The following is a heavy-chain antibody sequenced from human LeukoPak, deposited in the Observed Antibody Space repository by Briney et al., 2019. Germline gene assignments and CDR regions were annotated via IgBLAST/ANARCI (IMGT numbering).Heavy chain of an antibody. CDR1: GYTFSSCD. D-gene: IGHD6-13*01. CDR2: ISAYNGNT. J-gene: IGHJ6*03. Sequence: ASVKVSCKASGYTFSSCDISWVRQAPGQGLEWMGWISAYNGNTNYAQKLQGRVTMTTDTSTSTAYLELRSLRSEDTAVYYCARDRGIAAGTSRGYSDYMDVWGKGTTVTVSS. CDR3: ARDRGIAAGTSRGYSDYMDV. V-gene: IGHV1-18*01.